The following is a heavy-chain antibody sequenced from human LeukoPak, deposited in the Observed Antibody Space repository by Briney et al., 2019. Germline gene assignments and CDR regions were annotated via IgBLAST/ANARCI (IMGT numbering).Heavy chain of an antibody. V-gene: IGHV1-8*03. Sequence: ASVKVSCNASGYTFTSYDINWVRQATGQGLEWMGWMNPNSGDTGYAQKFQGRVTITRNTSISTAYMELSSLRSEDTAVYYCARTLIVPYFYYMDVWGKGTTVTVSS. CDR2: MNPNSGDT. J-gene: IGHJ6*03. CDR3: ARTLIVPYFYYMDV. D-gene: IGHD2-2*01. CDR1: GYTFTSYD.